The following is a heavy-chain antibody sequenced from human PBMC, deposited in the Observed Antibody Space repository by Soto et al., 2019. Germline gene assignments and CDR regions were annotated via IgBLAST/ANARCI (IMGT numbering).Heavy chain of an antibody. D-gene: IGHD1-26*01. J-gene: IGHJ6*02. Sequence: GGSLRLSCAASGFTVSSYAMHWVRQAPGKGLEWVAVISYDGSNKYYADSVKGRFTISRDNSKNTLYLQMNSLRAEDTAVYYCARGGVGAPYYYYGMDVWGQGTTVTV. CDR1: GFTVSSYA. CDR2: ISYDGSNK. CDR3: ARGGVGAPYYYYGMDV. V-gene: IGHV3-30-3*01.